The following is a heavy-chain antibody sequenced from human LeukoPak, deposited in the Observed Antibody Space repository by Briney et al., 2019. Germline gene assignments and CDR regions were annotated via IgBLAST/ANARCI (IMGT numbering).Heavy chain of an antibody. Sequence: ASVKVSCKASGYTFTSYGISWVRQAPGQGLEWMGWISAYNGHTNYARKLQDRVTMTTDTSTSTAYMELRSLTSDDTAVYYCARSRYCSGGSCFSGGYFDYWGQGTLVTVSS. CDR3: ARSRYCSGGSCFSGGYFDY. D-gene: IGHD2-15*01. V-gene: IGHV1-18*01. J-gene: IGHJ4*02. CDR1: GYTFTSYG. CDR2: ISAYNGHT.